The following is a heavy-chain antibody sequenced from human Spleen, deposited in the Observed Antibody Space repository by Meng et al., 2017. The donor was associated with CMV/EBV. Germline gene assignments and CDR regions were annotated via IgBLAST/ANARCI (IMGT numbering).Heavy chain of an antibody. D-gene: IGHD3-3*01. CDR3: ARDSTEAGPHYDFWSGPKY. J-gene: IGHJ4*02. CDR1: GCTFTGYY. V-gene: IGHV1-2*02. CDR2: INPESGDA. Sequence: ASVKVSCKASGCTFTGYYIHWVRQAPGKGFEWMGWINPESGDANYAQKFQGRVTMTRDTSINTAYMEVNRLRSDDTALYFCARDSTEAGPHYDFWSGPKYWGQGTLVTVSS.